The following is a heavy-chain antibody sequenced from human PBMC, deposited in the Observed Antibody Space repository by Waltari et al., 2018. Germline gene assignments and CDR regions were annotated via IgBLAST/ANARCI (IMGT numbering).Heavy chain of an antibody. V-gene: IGHV4-39*07. CDR3: ARGGNCGGDCYHWYFDL. CDR2: IYYSGST. CDR1: GGSISSSSYY. D-gene: IGHD2-21*01. Sequence: QLQLQESGPGLVKPSETLSLTCTVSGGSISSSSYYWGWLRQPPGKGLEWIGSIYYSGSTYYNPSLKSRVTISVDTSKNQFSLKLSSVTAADTAVYYCARGGNCGGDCYHWYFDLWGRGTLVTVSS. J-gene: IGHJ2*01.